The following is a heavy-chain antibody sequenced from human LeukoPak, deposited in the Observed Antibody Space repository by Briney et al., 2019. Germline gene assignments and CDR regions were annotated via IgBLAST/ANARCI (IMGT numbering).Heavy chain of an antibody. CDR2: MNPNSGNT. D-gene: IGHD3-10*01. CDR1: GYTFTSYD. J-gene: IGHJ5*02. V-gene: IGHV1-8*01. Sequence: GASVKVSCKASGYTFTSYDINWVRQATGQGLEWMGWMNPNSGNTGYAQKFQGRVTMTRNTSISTAYMELSSLRSEDTAVYYCARRRMVRGVTWWFDPWGQGTLVTVSS. CDR3: ARRRMVRGVTWWFDP.